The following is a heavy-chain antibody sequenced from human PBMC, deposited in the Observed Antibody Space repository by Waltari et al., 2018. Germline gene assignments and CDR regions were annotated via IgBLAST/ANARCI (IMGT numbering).Heavy chain of an antibody. CDR1: GSTSTDYP. J-gene: IGHJ4*02. Sequence: QVQLVQPGAGVTKPGSSVHVSCKPSGSTSTDYPIPQVPQAPGQGLEWMGLINPKSGGTYYAQTFQGWVTMTRDTSTSTVYMELSSLKSDDTAMYYGARRSCTGECYAPYVYWGQGSLVTVSS. CDR3: ARRSCTGECYAPYVY. V-gene: IGHV1-2*04. CDR2: INPKSGGT. D-gene: IGHD2-8*02.